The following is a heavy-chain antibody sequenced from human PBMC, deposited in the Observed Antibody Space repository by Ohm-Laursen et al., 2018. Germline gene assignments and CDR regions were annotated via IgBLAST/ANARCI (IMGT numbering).Heavy chain of an antibody. V-gene: IGHV3-48*04. J-gene: IGHJ3*02. Sequence: SLRLSCAASGFTFSSYAMSWVRQAPGKGLGWVSYISSSSNSIYYADSVKGRFTISRDNAKNSLFLQMNSLRAEDTAVYYCARVMATDNGGNSGAFDIWGQGTVVTVSS. CDR3: ARVMATDNGGNSGAFDI. CDR2: ISSSSNSI. CDR1: GFTFSSYA. D-gene: IGHD4-23*01.